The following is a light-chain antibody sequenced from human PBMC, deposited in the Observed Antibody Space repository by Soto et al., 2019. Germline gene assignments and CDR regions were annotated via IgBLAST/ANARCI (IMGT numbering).Light chain of an antibody. CDR1: SSNIGAGYD. CDR3: QSYDSSLRAVV. V-gene: IGLV1-40*01. J-gene: IGLJ2*01. Sequence: QLVLTQPPSVSGAPGQRVTISCTGSSSNIGAGYDVHWYRQLPGTAPKLLIYGNSNRPSGVPDRFSGSKSGTSASLAITGRQAEDEADYYCQSYDSSLRAVVFGGGTKLTVL. CDR2: GNS.